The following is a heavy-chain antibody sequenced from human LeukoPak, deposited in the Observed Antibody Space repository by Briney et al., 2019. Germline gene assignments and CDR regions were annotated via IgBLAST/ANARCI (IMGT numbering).Heavy chain of an antibody. CDR3: ARSWVAGYGTVLDY. CDR1: GFSFTNYW. Sequence: GESLQISFKGSGFSFTNYWIGWVRQMPGKGLEWMGIIYPGDSDTRYSPSFQGQVTISVDKYISTAYLQWSSLKASDTAMYYCARSWVAGYGTVLDYWGQGTLVSVSS. CDR2: IYPGDSDT. V-gene: IGHV5-51*01. J-gene: IGHJ4*02. D-gene: IGHD6-19*01.